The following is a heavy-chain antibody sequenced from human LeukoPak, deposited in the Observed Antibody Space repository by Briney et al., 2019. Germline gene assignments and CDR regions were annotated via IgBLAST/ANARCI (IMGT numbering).Heavy chain of an antibody. Sequence: GGSLRLSCAASGVSLRNAWVNWVRQAPGKGLEWVGRITNKIDGGATDYAAPVQDRFMISRDDSTNTVYLQMNSLKTEDTAVYYCTAWTYSNSDDWGQGTLVTVSS. CDR2: ITNKIDGGAT. V-gene: IGHV3-15*01. CDR1: GVSLRNAW. D-gene: IGHD4-11*01. CDR3: TAWTYSNSDD. J-gene: IGHJ4*02.